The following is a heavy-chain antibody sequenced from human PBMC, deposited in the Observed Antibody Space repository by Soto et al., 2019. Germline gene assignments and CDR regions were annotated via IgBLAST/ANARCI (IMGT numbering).Heavy chain of an antibody. CDR1: GFTISTYA. Sequence: EVQLLESGGGLVQPGGSLRLSCAASGFTISTYAMTWVRQAPGKGLECVSGVTGSGGQIHYADSVKGRFTISKDNSKNTLYLRMSSLRDEDTALYHCAKDAVYNDGLWLMDSWGQGTLVTVSS. CDR2: VTGSGGQI. V-gene: IGHV3-23*01. J-gene: IGHJ5*02. CDR3: AKDAVYNDGLWLMDS. D-gene: IGHD2-21*01.